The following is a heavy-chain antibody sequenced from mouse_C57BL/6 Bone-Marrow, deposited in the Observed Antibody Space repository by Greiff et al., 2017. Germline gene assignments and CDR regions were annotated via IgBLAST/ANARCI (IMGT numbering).Heavy chain of an antibody. CDR3: ARYALWYYGSSDYFDY. CDR1: GFTFTDSY. V-gene: IGHV7-3*01. D-gene: IGHD1-1*01. CDR2: IRNKANGYPT. J-gene: IGHJ2*01. Sequence: EVKLVESGGGLVQPGGSLSLSCAASGFTFTDSYMSWVRQPPGKALEWLGFIRNKANGYPTEYSASVKGRFTISRDNSQSILYLQMNALRAEDSATYYCARYALWYYGSSDYFDYWGQGTTLTVSS.